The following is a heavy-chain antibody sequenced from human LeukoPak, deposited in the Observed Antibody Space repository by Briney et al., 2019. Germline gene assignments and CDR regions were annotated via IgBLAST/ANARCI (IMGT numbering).Heavy chain of an antibody. CDR1: GGSISSYF. J-gene: IGHJ4*02. Sequence: SETQSLTCTVSGGSISSYFWTWIRQPAGKGLEWIGRIYTSGSTNYNPSLKSRVTMSVDTSKNQFSLKLSSVTAADTAVYYCARDRAVPGRIDYWGQGTLVTVSS. V-gene: IGHV4-4*07. CDR3: ARDRAVPGRIDY. CDR2: IYTSGST. D-gene: IGHD6-19*01.